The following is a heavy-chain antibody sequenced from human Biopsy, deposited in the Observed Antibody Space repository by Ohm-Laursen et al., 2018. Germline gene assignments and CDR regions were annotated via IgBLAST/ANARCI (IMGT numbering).Heavy chain of an antibody. J-gene: IGHJ2*01. V-gene: IGHV4-59*01. Sequence: TLSLTCAVSGDSISSYYWSWIRQPPGRGFRWFGYVFYPGGTDYNPSLQSRVTISVDTSKNHFSLRLRSVTPADTAIYYCARDRGYYSDRTVPGYFDLWGRDTLVTVSS. CDR3: ARDRGYYSDRTVPGYFDL. CDR2: VFYPGGT. CDR1: GDSISSYY. D-gene: IGHD3-22*01.